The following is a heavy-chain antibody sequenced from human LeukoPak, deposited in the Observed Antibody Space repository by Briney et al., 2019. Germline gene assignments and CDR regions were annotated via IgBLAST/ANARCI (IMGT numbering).Heavy chain of an antibody. Sequence: PGGSLMLSCAAAGFTFSSYEMNWVRQAPGKGLEGVSYISSSGSTIYYADSVKGRFTLSRDNAKNSLYLQMNSLRAEDTAVYYCARGTGYCLDPWGQGTLVTVSS. CDR3: ARGTGYCLDP. CDR1: GFTFSSYE. V-gene: IGHV3-48*03. D-gene: IGHD7-27*01. J-gene: IGHJ5*02. CDR2: ISSSGSTI.